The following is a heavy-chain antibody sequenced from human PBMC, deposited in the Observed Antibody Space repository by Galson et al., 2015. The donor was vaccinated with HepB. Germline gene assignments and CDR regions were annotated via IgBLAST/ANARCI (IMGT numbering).Heavy chain of an antibody. J-gene: IGHJ3*02. CDR2: IKEDGSEK. CDR3: ARDGNYYDSSDYYYDAFDI. V-gene: IGHV3-7*01. D-gene: IGHD3-22*01. Sequence: SLRLSCAASEFTFSSSWMTWVRQAPGKGLEWVANIKEDGSEKNYVDSVKGRSTISRDNAKNSLYLQMNSLRAEDTAVYYCARDGNYYDSSDYYYDAFDIWGQGTMVTVSS. CDR1: EFTFSSSW.